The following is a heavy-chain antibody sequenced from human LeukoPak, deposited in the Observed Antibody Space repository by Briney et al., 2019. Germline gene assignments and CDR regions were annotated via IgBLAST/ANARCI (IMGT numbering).Heavy chain of an antibody. V-gene: IGHV3-48*01. D-gene: IGHD6-19*01. J-gene: IGHJ6*03. Sequence: GGSLRLSCAASGFTFSSCSMNWVRQAPGKGLEWVSYISSSSSTIYYADSVKGRFTISRDNSKNTLYLQMNSLRAEDTAVYYCAKEGEYSSGWYGSYYYYMDVWGKGTTVTVSS. CDR1: GFTFSSCS. CDR3: AKEGEYSSGWYGSYYYYMDV. CDR2: ISSSSSTI.